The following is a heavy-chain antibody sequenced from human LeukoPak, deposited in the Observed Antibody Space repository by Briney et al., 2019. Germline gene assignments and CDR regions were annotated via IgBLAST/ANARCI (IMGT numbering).Heavy chain of an antibody. CDR1: GGSFSGYY. Sequence: SETLSLTCAVYGGSFSGYYWSWIRQPPGKGLEWIGEINHSGSTNYNPSLKSRVTISVDTSKNQFSLKLSSVTAADTAVYYCARRKVRLYYYDSSGYPFDYWGQGTLVTVSS. CDR3: ARRKVRLYYYDSSGYPFDY. CDR2: INHSGST. J-gene: IGHJ4*02. D-gene: IGHD3-22*01. V-gene: IGHV4-34*01.